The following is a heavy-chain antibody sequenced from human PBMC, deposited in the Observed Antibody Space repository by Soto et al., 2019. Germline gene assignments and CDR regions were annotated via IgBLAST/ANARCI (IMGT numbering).Heavy chain of an antibody. J-gene: IGHJ5*02. Sequence: QVQLQESGPGLVKPSQTLSLTCTVSGGSIISGNHYWNWIRQHPGKGLEWIGYISYSGTTSYNPSLKSRVTISVDTSKNQFSLKLISVTAADTAVYYCARLSITSNGGWFDPWGQGTLVTVSS. CDR1: GGSIISGNHY. V-gene: IGHV4-31*03. CDR2: ISYSGTT. D-gene: IGHD1-20*01. CDR3: ARLSITSNGGWFDP.